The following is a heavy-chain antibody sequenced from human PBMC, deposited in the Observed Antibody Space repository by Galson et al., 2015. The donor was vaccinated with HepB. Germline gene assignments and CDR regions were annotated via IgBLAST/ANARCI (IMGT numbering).Heavy chain of an antibody. D-gene: IGHD4-11*01. V-gene: IGHV5-10-1*01. CDR3: AGAXTVHYFDY. CDR2: IDPSDSYT. CDR1: XYXXXXXX. Sequence: QSGAEVKKPGEXXXXXXKXXXYXXXXXXIXXVRQMPGKGXEWMGRIDPSDSYTNYSPSFXGHVTISADKSISTAYLQWSSLXASDTAMYYCAGAXTVHYFDYWGQG. J-gene: IGHJ4*02.